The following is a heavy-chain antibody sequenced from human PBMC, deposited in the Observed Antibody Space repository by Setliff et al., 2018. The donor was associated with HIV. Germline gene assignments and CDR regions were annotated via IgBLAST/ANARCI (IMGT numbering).Heavy chain of an antibody. J-gene: IGHJ4*02. CDR1: GVSFSSSSYY. D-gene: IGHD3-16*01. CDR2: FYYSGST. V-gene: IGHV4-39*01. Sequence: SETLSLTCTVSGVSFSSSSYYRGWIRQPPGKGLEWIGSFYYSGSTYYNPSLKSRVTISVDTSKNQFSLRLTSVTAADMAVYYCARHSRAGDIDYWGRGTLVTVSS. CDR3: ARHSRAGDIDY.